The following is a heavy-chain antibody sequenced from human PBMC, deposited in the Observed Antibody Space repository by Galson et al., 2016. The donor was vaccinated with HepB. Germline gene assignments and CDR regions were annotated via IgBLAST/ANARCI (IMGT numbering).Heavy chain of an antibody. Sequence: SLRLSCAASGFTFSSYNMHWVRQAPGKGLEWVAVVSYDGGLKYYADSVKGRFTISRANSKNPLSLQMSSLRTEDTAVYHCVRQESKNSNYVSAFDIWGQGTMVTVSS. CDR3: VRQESKNSNYVSAFDI. CDR1: GFTFSSYN. J-gene: IGHJ3*02. D-gene: IGHD2/OR15-2a*01. V-gene: IGHV3-30-3*01. CDR2: VSYDGGLK.